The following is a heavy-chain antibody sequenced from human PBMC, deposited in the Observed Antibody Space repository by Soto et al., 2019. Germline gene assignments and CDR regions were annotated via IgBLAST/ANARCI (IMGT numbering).Heavy chain of an antibody. J-gene: IGHJ4*02. CDR1: GGTFSSYT. Sequence: QVQLVQSGAEVKKPGSSVKVSCKASGGTFSSYTISWVRQAPGQGLEWMGRIIPILGIANYAQKFQGRVKIPGKKPTSTAHMELSSRRSEDTAVYYCARSIVVVPAAFDYGGQGPLVPVSS. CDR3: ARSIVVVPAAFDY. V-gene: IGHV1-69*02. D-gene: IGHD2-2*01. CDR2: IIPILGIA.